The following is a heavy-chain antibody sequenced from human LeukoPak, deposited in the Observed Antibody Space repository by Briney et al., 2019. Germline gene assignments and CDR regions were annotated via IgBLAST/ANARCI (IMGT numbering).Heavy chain of an antibody. J-gene: IGHJ3*02. CDR1: GGSISSDY. CDR2: IYYSGST. CDR3: ARYIVSYPHDAFDI. D-gene: IGHD1-26*01. Sequence: SETLSLTCTVSGGSISSDYGGWIRQPPGKGLEWIGYIYYSGSTSYNPSLKSRLTIAVDTSKKQFSLKLSSVTAADTAFYYCARYIVSYPHDAFDIWGQGTMVTVSS. V-gene: IGHV4-59*01.